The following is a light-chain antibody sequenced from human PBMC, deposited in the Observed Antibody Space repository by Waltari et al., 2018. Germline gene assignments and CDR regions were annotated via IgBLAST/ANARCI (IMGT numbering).Light chain of an antibody. CDR2: GAS. CDR1: QSVRNN. J-gene: IGKJ1*01. CDR3: QQYNNWPPWT. Sequence: EIVMTHSPATLSVSPGEKATLSCRASQSVRNNLVWYQQKPGQAPRLLNYGASTRVTGIPARFSGSGSGTEFTLTISSLQSEDFAVYYCQQYNNWPPWTFGQGTKVEIK. V-gene: IGKV3-15*01.